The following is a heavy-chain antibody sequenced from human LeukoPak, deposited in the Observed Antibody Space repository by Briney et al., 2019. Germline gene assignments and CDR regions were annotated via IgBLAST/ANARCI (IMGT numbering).Heavy chain of an antibody. D-gene: IGHD3-22*01. Sequence: GASAKVSCKASGYTFTSYYMHWVRQAPGQGLEWMGIINPSGGSTSYAQKFQGRVTMTRDMSTSTVYMELSSLRSEDTAVYYCAYDSSGYVFDYWGQGTLVTVSS. CDR3: AYDSSGYVFDY. CDR1: GYTFTSYY. J-gene: IGHJ4*02. CDR2: INPSGGST. V-gene: IGHV1-46*03.